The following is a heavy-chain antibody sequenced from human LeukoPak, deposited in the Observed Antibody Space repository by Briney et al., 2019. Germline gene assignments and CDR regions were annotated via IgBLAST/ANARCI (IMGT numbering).Heavy chain of an antibody. CDR3: ARHLRGLDL. Sequence: AAAPLKISCQGSGNSFNNYWISWVRQMPGKGLEWMAIIYAADSDTRYSPSFQGQVTLSVDKSISTVYPQWSSLKASDTAVYYCARHLRGLDLWGQGTLVT. CDR1: GNSFNNYW. V-gene: IGHV5-51*01. CDR2: IYAADSDT. D-gene: IGHD3-10*01. J-gene: IGHJ5*02.